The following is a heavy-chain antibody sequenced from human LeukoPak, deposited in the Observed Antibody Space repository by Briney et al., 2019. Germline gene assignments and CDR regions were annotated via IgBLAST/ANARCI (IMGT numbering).Heavy chain of an antibody. D-gene: IGHD4-17*01. Sequence: SETLSLTCTVSGAPLNNYYWNWVRQPPGKELEWIGNVDYSGSTRYNPSLKSRATMSLDSSKNQFSLRLTSVTAADMAVYYCAMQVGIYGDYNNWFDPWGQGARVTVYS. CDR2: VDYSGST. J-gene: IGHJ5*02. CDR1: GAPLNNYY. V-gene: IGHV4-59*08. CDR3: AMQVGIYGDYNNWFDP.